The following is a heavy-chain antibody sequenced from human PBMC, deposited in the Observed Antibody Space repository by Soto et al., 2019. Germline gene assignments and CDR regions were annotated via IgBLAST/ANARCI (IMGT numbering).Heavy chain of an antibody. CDR3: ARDLWGYCGTDCYPLDV. V-gene: IGHV4-59*01. CDR2: MYNTGST. D-gene: IGHD2-21*02. J-gene: IGHJ6*02. CDR1: GGSISGYY. Sequence: SETLSLTCTVSGGSISGYYWSWIRQPPGKGLDLIGYMYNTGSTVYNPSFKSRVTISVDTSKNQFSLKLNSVTAADTAVYYCARDLWGYCGTDCYPLDVWGQGTTVTVS.